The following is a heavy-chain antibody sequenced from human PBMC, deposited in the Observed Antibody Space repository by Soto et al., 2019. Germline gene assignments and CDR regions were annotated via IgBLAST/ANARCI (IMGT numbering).Heavy chain of an antibody. V-gene: IGHV3-33*01. CDR3: AREGGPVRYDSSGYYHYYYYYMDV. Sequence: GGSLRLSCAASGFTFSSYGMHWVRQAPGKGLEWVAVIWYDGSNKYYADSVKGRFTISRDNSKNTLYLQMNSLRAEDTAVYYCAREGGPVRYDSSGYYHYYYYYMDVWGKGTTVTVSS. J-gene: IGHJ6*03. CDR1: GFTFSSYG. D-gene: IGHD3-22*01. CDR2: IWYDGSNK.